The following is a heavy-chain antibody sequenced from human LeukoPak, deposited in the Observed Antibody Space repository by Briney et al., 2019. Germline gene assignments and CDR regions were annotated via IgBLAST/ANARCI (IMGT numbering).Heavy chain of an antibody. CDR1: GGSFSGYY. J-gene: IGHJ4*02. CDR2: INHSGST. Sequence: PSEPLSLTCAVYGGSFSGYYWSWIRQPPGKGLEWIGEINHSGSTNYNPSLKSRVTISVDTSKNQFSLKLCSVTAADRAVYYCARGPLRSAAGIRRGSDYWGQGTLVTVSS. D-gene: IGHD6-13*01. CDR3: ARGPLRSAAGIRRGSDY. V-gene: IGHV4-34*01.